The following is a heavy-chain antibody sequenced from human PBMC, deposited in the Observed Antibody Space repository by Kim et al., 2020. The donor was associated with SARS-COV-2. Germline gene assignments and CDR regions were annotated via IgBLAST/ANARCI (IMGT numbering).Heavy chain of an antibody. J-gene: IGHJ6*03. CDR2: INSDGSST. CDR3: ARDFYCSSTSCYSIMDV. CDR1: GFTFSSYW. Sequence: GGSLRLSCAASGFTFSSYWMHWVRQAPGKGLVWVSRINSDGSSTSYADSVKGRFTISRDNAKNTLYLQMNSLRAEDTAVYYCARDFYCSSTSCYSIMDVWGKGTTVTVSS. D-gene: IGHD2-2*01. V-gene: IGHV3-74*01.